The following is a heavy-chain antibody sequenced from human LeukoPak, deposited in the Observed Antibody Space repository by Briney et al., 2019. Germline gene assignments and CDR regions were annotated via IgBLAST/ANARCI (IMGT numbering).Heavy chain of an antibody. V-gene: IGHV4-34*01. CDR3: ARHGSGSYSL. Sequence: SETLSLTCAVYGGSFSGYYWSWIRQPPGKGLEWIGEINHSGSTNYNPSLKGRVTISVDTSKNQFSLKLSSVTAADTAVYYCARHGSGSYSLWGQGTLVTVSS. CDR2: INHSGST. J-gene: IGHJ4*02. CDR1: GGSFSGYY. D-gene: IGHD1-26*01.